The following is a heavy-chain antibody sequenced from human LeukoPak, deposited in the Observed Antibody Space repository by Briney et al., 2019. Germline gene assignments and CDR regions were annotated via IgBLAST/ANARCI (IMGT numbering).Heavy chain of an antibody. CDR3: ARHTAEKYNWFDR. Sequence: SETLFLTCTVSGGSISSYYWSWIRQPPGKGLEWIGYIYYSGSTNYNPSLKSRVTISVDTSKNQFSLKVSSVTAADTAVYYCARHTAEKYNWFDRWGQGTLVTVSS. CDR1: GGSISSYY. CDR2: IYYSGST. J-gene: IGHJ5*02. D-gene: IGHD5-24*01. V-gene: IGHV4-59*08.